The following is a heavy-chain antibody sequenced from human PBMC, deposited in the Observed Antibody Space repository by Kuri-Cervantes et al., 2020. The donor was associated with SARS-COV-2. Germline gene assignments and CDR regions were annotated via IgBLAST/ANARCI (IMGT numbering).Heavy chain of an antibody. J-gene: IGHJ4*02. CDR3: TRQNYGDYSDGDY. D-gene: IGHD4-17*01. CDR1: GDSFTSYW. Sequence: GGSLRLSCESSGDSFTSYWIAWVRQMPGRGLEWMGSISPVDSEAIYSPPFEGQVTMSVDKSIRTAYLHWSSLKASDTATYYCTRQNYGDYSDGDYWGQGTLVTVSS. V-gene: IGHV5-51*01. CDR2: ISPVDSEA.